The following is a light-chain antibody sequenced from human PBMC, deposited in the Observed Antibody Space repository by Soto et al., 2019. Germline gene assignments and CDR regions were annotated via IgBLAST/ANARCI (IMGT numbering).Light chain of an antibody. J-gene: IGLJ3*02. CDR1: SSDVGGYNF. CDR2: EVT. CDR3: SSYAGNNIWV. Sequence: QSVLTQPPSASGSPGQSVTISCTGTSSDVGGYNFVSWYKQHPGKAPKLMIYEVTKRPSGVPDRFSGSKSGNTASLTVSGLQPEDEAAYYCSSYAGNNIWVFGGGTKLTVL. V-gene: IGLV2-8*01.